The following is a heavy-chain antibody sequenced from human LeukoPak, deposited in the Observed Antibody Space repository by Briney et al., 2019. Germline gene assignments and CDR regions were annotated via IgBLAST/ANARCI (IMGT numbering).Heavy chain of an antibody. CDR2: IYSGGST. J-gene: IGHJ5*02. CDR1: GFTVSNNY. CDR3: ARGLQQQLGWFDP. V-gene: IGHV3-53*04. Sequence: GSLRLSCAASGFTVSNNYMSWVRQAPGKGLEWVSIIYSGGSTYYADSVKGRFTISRNNSKNTLYLQMSSLRANDTAVYYCARGLQQQLGWFDPWGQGTLVTVSS. D-gene: IGHD6-13*01.